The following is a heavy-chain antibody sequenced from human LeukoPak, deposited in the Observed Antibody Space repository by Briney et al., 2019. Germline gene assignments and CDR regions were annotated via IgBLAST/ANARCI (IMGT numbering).Heavy chain of an antibody. V-gene: IGHV3-7*03. CDR1: GFTFSDYW. J-gene: IGHJ4*02. CDR3: ARDRGRRDDY. Sequence: PGGSLRLSCAASGFTFSDYWMTWVRRAPGKGLEWVANIKEDGSEKFYLDSVKGRFTISRDGAQNSLYLQMNSLRVEDTAVYYCARDRGRRDDYWGQGTLVTVSS. D-gene: IGHD1-26*01. CDR2: IKEDGSEK.